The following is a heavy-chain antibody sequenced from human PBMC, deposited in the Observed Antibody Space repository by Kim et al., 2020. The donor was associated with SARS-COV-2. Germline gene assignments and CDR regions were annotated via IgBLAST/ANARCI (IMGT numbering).Heavy chain of an antibody. D-gene: IGHD2-8*02. CDR3: VGGGVHFDY. CDR1: GGSISSSSYY. Sequence: SETLSLTCTVSGGSISSSSYYWGWIRQPPGKGLEWIGSIYYSGSTYYNPSLKSRVTISVDTSKNQFSLKLSSVTAADTAVYYCVGGGVHFDYWGQGTLVTVSS. CDR2: IYYSGST. J-gene: IGHJ4*02. V-gene: IGHV4-39*01.